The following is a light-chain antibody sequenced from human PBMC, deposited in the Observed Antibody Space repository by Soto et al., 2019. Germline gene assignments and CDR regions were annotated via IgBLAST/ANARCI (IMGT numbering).Light chain of an antibody. CDR3: QQGFSRPRT. CDR1: QSIRSD. J-gene: IGKJ1*01. CDR2: TTS. Sequence: DIQMTQSPSSLSASVGDRVTITCRASQSIRSDLNWYQQRPGKAPKLLIYTTSNLESGVPSRFSGSGSGTDFTLTISNLQPEDFATYVCQQGFSRPRTFGLGTTVEV. V-gene: IGKV1-39*01.